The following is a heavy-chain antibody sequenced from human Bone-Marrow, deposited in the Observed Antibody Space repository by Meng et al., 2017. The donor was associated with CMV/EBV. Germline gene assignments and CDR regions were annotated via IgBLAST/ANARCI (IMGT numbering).Heavy chain of an antibody. J-gene: IGHJ4*02. Sequence: ASVKVSCKASGYTFTGYYMHWVRQAPGQGLEWMGWINPNSGGTNYAQRFQGRVTMTRDTSISTAYMELSRLRSDDTAVYSCASRDGYNDPLDYWGQGTRVTVYS. CDR3: ASRDGYNDPLDY. CDR1: GYTFTGYY. D-gene: IGHD5-24*01. CDR2: INPNSGGT. V-gene: IGHV1-2*02.